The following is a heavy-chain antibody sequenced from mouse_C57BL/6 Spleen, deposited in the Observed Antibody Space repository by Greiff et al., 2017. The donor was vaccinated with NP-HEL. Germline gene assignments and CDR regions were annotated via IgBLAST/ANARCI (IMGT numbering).Heavy chain of an antibody. CDR2: INPNNGGT. CDR1: GYTFTDYN. CDR3: ARSGSSGYWYCDV. D-gene: IGHD3-2*02. Sequence: VQLQQSGPELVKPGASVKIPCKASGYTFTDYNMDWVKQSHGKSLEWIGDINPNNGGTIYNQKFKGKATLTVDKSSSTAYMELLSLTSEDTAVYYCARSGSSGYWYCDVWGTGTTVTVSS. J-gene: IGHJ1*03. V-gene: IGHV1-18*01.